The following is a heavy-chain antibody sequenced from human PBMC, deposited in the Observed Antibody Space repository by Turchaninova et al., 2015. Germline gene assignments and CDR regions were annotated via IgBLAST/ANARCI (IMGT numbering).Heavy chain of an antibody. D-gene: IGHD2/OR15-2a*01. V-gene: IGHV3-23*04. CDR2: RNSGGSKP. CDR3: AKEKTDWRLFYEVFDM. Sequence: EGQLVESGGGLVQPGGSLRLSCAASGFTFSIYAMSWVRQAQGKGVGWVASRNSGGSKPYDADAVQGLFTISSENSKNRLHLQMNSLRAEDTALYYCAKEKTDWRLFYEVFDMWGRGTLVTVSS. J-gene: IGHJ3*02. CDR1: GFTFSIYA.